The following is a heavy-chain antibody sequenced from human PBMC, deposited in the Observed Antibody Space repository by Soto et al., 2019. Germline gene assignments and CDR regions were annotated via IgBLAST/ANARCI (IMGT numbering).Heavy chain of an antibody. Sequence: PGGSLRLSCAASGFTFSGSAMHWVRQASGKGLEWVGRIRSKANSYATAYTASVKGRFTIFRDDSKNTAYLQMNSLKSEDTAVYYCLPSTSGRRFDYWGQGTLVTVSS. CDR3: LPSTSGRRFDY. V-gene: IGHV3-73*01. D-gene: IGHD6-19*01. J-gene: IGHJ4*02. CDR2: IRSKANSYAT. CDR1: GFTFSGSA.